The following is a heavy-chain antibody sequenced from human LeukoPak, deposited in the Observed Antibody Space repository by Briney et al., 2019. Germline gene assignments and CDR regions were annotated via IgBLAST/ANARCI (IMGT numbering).Heavy chain of an antibody. D-gene: IGHD1-26*01. V-gene: IGHV5-51*01. CDR3: ARLYSASYDY. J-gene: IGHJ4*02. Sequence: GESLKISCKASGYSFTNRWIGWVRQMPGKGLEWMGILYPGDSDTRYSPSFQGQVTISADRSISTAYLQWSSLKASDTAMYYCARLYSASYDYWGQGTLVTVSS. CDR2: LYPGDSDT. CDR1: GYSFTNRW.